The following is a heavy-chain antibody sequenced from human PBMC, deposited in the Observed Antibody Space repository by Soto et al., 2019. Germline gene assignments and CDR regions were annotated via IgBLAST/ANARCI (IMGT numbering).Heavy chain of an antibody. CDR2: INHSGTT. Sequence: PSETLSLTCAVSGGSISSSNWWTWVRQPPEKGLEWIGEINHSGTTNYNPSLKSRVTISVDKSKNQFSLNLTSVTAADTAMYYCARAAYGMDVWGQGTTVTISS. J-gene: IGHJ6*02. V-gene: IGHV4-4*02. CDR1: GGSISSSNW. CDR3: ARAAYGMDV.